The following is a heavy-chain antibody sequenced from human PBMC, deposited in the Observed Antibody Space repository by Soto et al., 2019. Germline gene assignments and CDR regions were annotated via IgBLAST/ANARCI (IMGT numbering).Heavy chain of an antibody. Sequence: PGESLKISCRGSGYSFTSYWIGWVRQMPGKGLEWMGIIYPGDSDTRYSPSFQGQVTISADKSISTAYLQWSSLKASDTAMYYCARRGSGSYPLAHWFDPWGQGTLVTVSS. CDR1: GYSFTSYW. D-gene: IGHD1-26*01. V-gene: IGHV5-51*01. CDR2: IYPGDSDT. J-gene: IGHJ5*02. CDR3: ARRGSGSYPLAHWFDP.